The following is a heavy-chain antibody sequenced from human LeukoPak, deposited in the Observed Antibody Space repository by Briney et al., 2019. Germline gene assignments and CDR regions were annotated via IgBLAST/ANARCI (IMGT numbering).Heavy chain of an antibody. J-gene: IGHJ5*02. CDR2: IYTSGST. CDR1: GGSISSYY. V-gene: IGHV4-4*07. D-gene: IGHD3-22*01. CDR3: ARDNSSGYYPRIDP. Sequence: SETLSLTCTVSGGSISSYYWSWLRQPAGKGLEWIGRIYTSGSTNYNPSLKSRVTMSVDTSKNQFSLKLSSVTAADTAVYYCARDNSSGYYPRIDPWGQGTLVTVSS.